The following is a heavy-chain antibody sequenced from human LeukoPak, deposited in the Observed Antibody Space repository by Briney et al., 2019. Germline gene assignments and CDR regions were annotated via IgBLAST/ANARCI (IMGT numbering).Heavy chain of an antibody. CDR3: ARGGLYSGGWYGGDFDY. CDR1: GGSISSSNW. J-gene: IGHJ4*02. V-gene: IGHV4-4*02. CDR2: IYHSGST. D-gene: IGHD6-19*01. Sequence: PSETLSLTCAVSGGSISSSNWWSWVRQPPGKGLEWIGEIYHSGSTNYNPSLKSRVTISVDKSKNQFSLKLSSVTAADTAVYYCARGGLYSGGWYGGDFDYWGQGTLVTVSS.